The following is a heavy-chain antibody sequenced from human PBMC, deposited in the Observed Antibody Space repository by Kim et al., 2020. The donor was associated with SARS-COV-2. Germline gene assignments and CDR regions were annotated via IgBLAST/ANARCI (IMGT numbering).Heavy chain of an antibody. V-gene: IGHV5-51*01. CDR3: AKNYAASGWYRGAFDI. J-gene: IGHJ3*02. Sequence: GESLKISCKGSGYSFTSYWIGWVRQMPGKGLEWMGIIYPGDSDTRYSPSFQGQVTISADKSISTAYLQWSSLEASDTAMYYCAKNYAASGWYRGAFDIWAQGTMVTVSS. D-gene: IGHD6-19*01. CDR1: GYSFTSYW. CDR2: IYPGDSDT.